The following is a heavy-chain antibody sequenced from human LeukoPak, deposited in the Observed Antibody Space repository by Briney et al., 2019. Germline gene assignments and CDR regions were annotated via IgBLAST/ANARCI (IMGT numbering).Heavy chain of an antibody. CDR1: GGSISSSSYY. J-gene: IGHJ5*02. CDR3: ARDGNSYYDH. Sequence: PSETLSLTCTVSGGSISSSSYYWGWIRQSPGKGLEWLGEIFYTGSPNYNPSFKSRITMSVDKSNNQFSLILTSVTVADTAVYYCARDGNSYYDHWGQGIMVTVTS. V-gene: IGHV4-39*07. D-gene: IGHD4-11*01. CDR2: IFYTGSP.